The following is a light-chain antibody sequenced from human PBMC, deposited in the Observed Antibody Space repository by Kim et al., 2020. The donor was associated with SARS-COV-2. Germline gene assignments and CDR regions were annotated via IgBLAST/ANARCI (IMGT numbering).Light chain of an antibody. CDR3: QQYDSSSRWT. CDR1: QSVSGTY. V-gene: IGKV3-20*01. CDR2: GAS. J-gene: IGKJ1*01. Sequence: PGKRAPLSCRASQSVSGTYLAWYQQKPGQAPRLLIYGASSRATGIPDRFSGSGSGTDFTLTINRLEPEDFAVYYCQQYDSSSRWTFGQGTKVDI.